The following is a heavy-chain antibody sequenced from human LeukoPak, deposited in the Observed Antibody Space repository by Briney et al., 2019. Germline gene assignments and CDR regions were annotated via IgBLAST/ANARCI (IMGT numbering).Heavy chain of an antibody. CDR1: GYASTSYY. D-gene: IGHD2-2*01. CDR3: ARDKGRTSPHWGMDV. V-gene: IGHV1-46*01. Sequence: GASVKDSCKASGYASTSYYMHWVRQAPGQGLEWMGIIKPSGGSTSYAQKFQGRVTMTRDTSTSTVYMELSSLRSEDTAVYYCARDKGRTSPHWGMDVWGKGTTVTVSS. J-gene: IGHJ6*04. CDR2: IKPSGGST.